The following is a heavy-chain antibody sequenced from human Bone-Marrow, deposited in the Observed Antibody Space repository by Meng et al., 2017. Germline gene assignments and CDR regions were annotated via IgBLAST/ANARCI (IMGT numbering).Heavy chain of an antibody. CDR1: GFSVYIYE. Sequence: GESLKISCAASGFSVYIYEMIWVRQAPGKGLECVSYISSSGSPMYYADSVKGRFTISRDTAKNSLYLQMNSLRAEDTAVYYCARDGGSYGSVGYGMDVWGQGTTVTVSS. J-gene: IGHJ6*02. D-gene: IGHD5-18*01. CDR2: ISSSGSPM. V-gene: IGHV3-48*03. CDR3: ARDGGSYGSVGYGMDV.